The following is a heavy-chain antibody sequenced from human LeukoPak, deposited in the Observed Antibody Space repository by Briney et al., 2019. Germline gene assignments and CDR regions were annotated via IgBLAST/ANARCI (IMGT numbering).Heavy chain of an antibody. CDR1: GGSISSYY. Sequence: PSQTLSLTCTVSGGSISSYYWSWIRQPPGKGLEWIGYIYYSGSTNYNPSLKSRVTISVDTSKNQFSLKLSSVTAADTAVYYCARTNWGNFDYWGQGTLVTVSS. D-gene: IGHD7-27*01. J-gene: IGHJ4*02. V-gene: IGHV4-59*08. CDR3: ARTNWGNFDY. CDR2: IYYSGST.